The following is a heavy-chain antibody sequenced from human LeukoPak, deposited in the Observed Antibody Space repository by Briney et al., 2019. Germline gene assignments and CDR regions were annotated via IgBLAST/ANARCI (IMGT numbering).Heavy chain of an antibody. CDR1: GYTFTSYG. CDR2: ISAYNGNT. Sequence: ASVKVPCKASGYTFTSYGISWVRQAPGQGLEWMGWISAYNGNTNYAQKLQGRVTMTTDTSTSTAYMELRSLRSDDTAVYYCAREDDYYDSPGGGGFDYWGQGTLVTVSS. D-gene: IGHD3-22*01. J-gene: IGHJ4*02. V-gene: IGHV1-18*01. CDR3: AREDDYYDSPGGGGFDY.